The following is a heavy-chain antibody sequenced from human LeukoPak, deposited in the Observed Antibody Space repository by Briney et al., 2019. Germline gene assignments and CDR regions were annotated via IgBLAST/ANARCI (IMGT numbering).Heavy chain of an antibody. CDR1: LDSGFTFSDYY. Sequence: GGSLRLSCAASLDSGFTFSDYYMSWIRQAPGKGLEWVSSISSSSSYIYYADSVKGRFTISRDNAKNSLYLQMNSLRAEDTAVYYCVAISMVRGVSLAWGQGTLVTVSS. CDR3: VAISMVRGVSLA. J-gene: IGHJ5*02. CDR2: ISSSSSYI. D-gene: IGHD3-10*01. V-gene: IGHV3-11*06.